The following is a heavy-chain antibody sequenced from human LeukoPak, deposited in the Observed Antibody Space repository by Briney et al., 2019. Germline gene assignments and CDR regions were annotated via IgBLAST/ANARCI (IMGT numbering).Heavy chain of an antibody. CDR1: GFTVSDSY. D-gene: IGHD3-10*01. CDR3: VKDPINMVRAIP. V-gene: IGHV3-53*01. Sequence: PGGSLRLSCAASGFTVSDSYMSWVRQAPGKGLEWVSVIYSGGSTYYADSVRGRFTISRDSSENTLHLQMNNLRAEDTAVYYCVKDPINMVRAIPWGQGTLVTVSS. J-gene: IGHJ5*02. CDR2: IYSGGST.